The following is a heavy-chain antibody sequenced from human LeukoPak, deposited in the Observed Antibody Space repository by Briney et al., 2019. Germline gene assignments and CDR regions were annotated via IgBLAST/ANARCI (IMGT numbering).Heavy chain of an antibody. J-gene: IGHJ4*02. CDR3: AKVMARGITSTPDY. CDR1: GFSFSSHG. D-gene: IGHD3-10*01. Sequence: GGSLRLSCATSGFSFSSHGIHWVRQAPGKGLEWVAFIRYDGNIEYYADSVKGRFTISRDNSKNTLYLQMNSLKPEDTAVYYCAKVMARGITSTPDYWGQGTLVTVSS. CDR2: IRYDGNIE. V-gene: IGHV3-30*02.